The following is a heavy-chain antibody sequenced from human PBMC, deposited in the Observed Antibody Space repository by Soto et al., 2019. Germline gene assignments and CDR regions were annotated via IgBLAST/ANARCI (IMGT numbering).Heavy chain of an antibody. CDR3: ARDPAGYSSGSGCDY. J-gene: IGHJ4*02. D-gene: IGHD6-19*01. CDR1: GFTFSSYG. Sequence: QVQLVESGGGVVQPGRSLRLSCAASGFTFSSYGMHWVRQAPGKGLEWVAVIWYAGSNKYYADSVKGRFTISGDNSKNTLYLQMNSLRAEDTAVYYCARDPAGYSSGSGCDYWGQGTLVTVSS. V-gene: IGHV3-33*01. CDR2: IWYAGSNK.